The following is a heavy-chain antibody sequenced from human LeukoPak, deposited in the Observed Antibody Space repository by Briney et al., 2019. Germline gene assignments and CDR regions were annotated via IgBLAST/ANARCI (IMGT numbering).Heavy chain of an antibody. CDR1: GDSFSSNSAA. CDR2: TSYKPKWYN. D-gene: IGHD5-18*01. J-gene: IGHJ4*02. CDR3: ARDIGLGYSYGYVNY. Sequence: SQTLSLTCGISGDSFSSNSAAWNWVRQSPSRGLDWLGRTSYKPKWYNDYAGSVKSLITNNPDTSKNQFARRLNSVTPEAKAVYYCARDIGLGYSYGYVNYWGQGTLVTVSS. V-gene: IGHV6-1*01.